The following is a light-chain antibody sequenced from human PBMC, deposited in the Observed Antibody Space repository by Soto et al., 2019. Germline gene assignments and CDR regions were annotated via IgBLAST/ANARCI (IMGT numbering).Light chain of an antibody. V-gene: IGKV4-1*01. Sequence: DIVMTQSPDSLSVSLVERATINCKSSQSVLYSSNNKNYLAWYQQKPGQPPKLLLYWASTRESGVPDRFSGSGSGTDFTLTISSLQAEDVAVYYCQQYYTTPRTFGQGTKVDIK. CDR3: QQYYTTPRT. J-gene: IGKJ1*01. CDR1: QSVLYSSNNKNY. CDR2: WAS.